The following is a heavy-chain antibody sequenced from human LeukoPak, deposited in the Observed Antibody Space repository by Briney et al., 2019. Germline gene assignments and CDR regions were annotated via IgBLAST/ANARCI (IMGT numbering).Heavy chain of an antibody. CDR1: GGSISSSSYY. V-gene: IGHV4-61*05. Sequence: PSETLSLTCTVSGGSISSSSYYWGWIRQPPGKGLEWIGYIYYSGSTNYNPSLKSRVTISVDTSKNQFSLKLSSVTAADTAVYYCARSGSLTAAPGGMDVWGQGTTVTVSS. J-gene: IGHJ6*02. CDR2: IYYSGST. CDR3: ARSGSLTAAPGGMDV. D-gene: IGHD2-2*01.